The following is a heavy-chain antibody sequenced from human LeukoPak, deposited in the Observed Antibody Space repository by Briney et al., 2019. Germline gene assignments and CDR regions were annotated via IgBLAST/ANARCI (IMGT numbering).Heavy chain of an antibody. J-gene: IGHJ4*02. CDR3: ARDFSASPGY. V-gene: IGHV3-33*01. CDR1: GFTFSSYG. Sequence: GGSLRLPCAASGFTFSSYGMHWVRQAPGKGLEWVAVIWYDGSNKYYADSVKGRFTISRDNSKNTLYLQMNSLRAEDTAVYYCARDFSASPGYGGQETLVTVSS. CDR2: IWYDGSNK. D-gene: IGHD3-3*02.